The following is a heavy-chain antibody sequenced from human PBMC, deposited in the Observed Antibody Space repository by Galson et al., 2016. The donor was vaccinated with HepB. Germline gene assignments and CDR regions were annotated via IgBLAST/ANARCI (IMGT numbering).Heavy chain of an antibody. CDR3: ARGLTTSWGVDY. J-gene: IGHJ4*02. CDR1: AFTFSDFA. CDR2: ISYDGSNT. Sequence: YLRLSCASSAFTFSDFAIHWARQPPGNGLKWVALISYDGSNTYYADSGKGRFTIPRDNSNNTLWLQMNSLRVEDTAIYYCARGLTTSWGVDYWGPGTLLTVSS. D-gene: IGHD2-2*01. V-gene: IGHV3-30-3*01.